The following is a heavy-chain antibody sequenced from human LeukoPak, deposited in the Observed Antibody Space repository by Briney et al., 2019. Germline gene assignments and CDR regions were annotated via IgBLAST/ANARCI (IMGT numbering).Heavy chain of an antibody. CDR1: GYTFTSYG. J-gene: IGHJ3*02. CDR2: ISAYNGNT. V-gene: IGHV1-18*01. D-gene: IGHD3-22*01. Sequence: ASVKVSCKASGYTFTSYGISWVRQAPGQGLEWMGWISAYNGNTNYAQKLQGRVTMTTDTSTSTAYMELRSLRSEDTAVYYCARGSYYYDSSGYYSDAFDIWGQGTMVTVSS. CDR3: ARGSYYYDSSGYYSDAFDI.